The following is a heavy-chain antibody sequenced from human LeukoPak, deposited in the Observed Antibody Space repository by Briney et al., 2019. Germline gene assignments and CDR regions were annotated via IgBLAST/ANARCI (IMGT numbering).Heavy chain of an antibody. D-gene: IGHD6-19*01. CDR3: ARDYSSGWYGYFQH. Sequence: GASVKVSCKASGGTFSSYAISWVRQAPGQGLEWMGGIIPIFGTANYAQKFQGRVTITTDESTSTAYMELSSLRSEDTAVYYCARDYSSGWYGYFQHWGQGTLSPSPQ. V-gene: IGHV1-69*05. CDR2: IIPIFGTA. CDR1: GGTFSSYA. J-gene: IGHJ1*01.